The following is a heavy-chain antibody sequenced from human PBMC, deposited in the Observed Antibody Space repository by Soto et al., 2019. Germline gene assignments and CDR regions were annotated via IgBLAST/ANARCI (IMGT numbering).Heavy chain of an antibody. Sequence: SETLSLTCTVSGGSISSYYWSWIRQPPGKGLEWIGYIYYSGSTNYSPSLKSRVTISVDTSKNQFSLKLNSMTAADTAVYYCARHNYGSGSTYFDYWGQGTLVTVS. V-gene: IGHV4-59*08. D-gene: IGHD3-10*01. CDR3: ARHNYGSGSTYFDY. CDR1: GGSISSYY. CDR2: IYYSGST. J-gene: IGHJ4*02.